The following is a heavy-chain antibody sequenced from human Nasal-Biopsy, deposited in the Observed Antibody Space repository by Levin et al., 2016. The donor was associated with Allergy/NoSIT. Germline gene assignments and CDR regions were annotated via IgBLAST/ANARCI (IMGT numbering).Heavy chain of an antibody. V-gene: IGHV3-7*05. CDR1: GFTFSTHW. J-gene: IGHJ4*02. CDR3: ARIAPGAATHWDY. Sequence: GESLKISCAASGFTFSTHWMSWVRQAPGKGLEWVASIKPDGSEKVHVDSVKGRFTISRDNAKNSLDLQMSSLRGEDTAIYYCARIAPGAATHWDYWGQGTLVTVSS. D-gene: IGHD2-15*01. CDR2: IKPDGSEK.